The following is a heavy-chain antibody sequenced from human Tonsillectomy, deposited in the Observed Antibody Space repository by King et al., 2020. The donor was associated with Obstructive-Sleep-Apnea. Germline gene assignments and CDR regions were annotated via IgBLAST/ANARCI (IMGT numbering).Heavy chain of an antibody. D-gene: IGHD3-9*01. CDR3: ARNNYDILTGYYWRPYDY. CDR2: IYYSGST. CDR1: GGSISSSSYY. V-gene: IGHV4-39*07. J-gene: IGHJ4*02. Sequence: LQLQESGPGLVKPSETLSLTCTVSGGSISSSSYYWGWIRQPPGKGLEWIGSIYYSGSTYYNPSLKIRVTISVDTSKNQFSLKLSSVTAADTAVYYCARNNYDILTGYYWRPYDYWGQGTLVTVSS.